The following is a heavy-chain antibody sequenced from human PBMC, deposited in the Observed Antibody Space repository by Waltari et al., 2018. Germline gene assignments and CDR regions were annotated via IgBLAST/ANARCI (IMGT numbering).Heavy chain of an antibody. CDR3: AKDSSTLHYFDY. Sequence: EVQVLESGGGLVQPGGSLRLSCAASGFTFSTNAMNWVRQAPGKVLEWASTSNGIGCNPYHADSVKGRFTISRDNSKNTLYLQMNSLRAEDTAIYYCAKDSSTLHYFDYWGQGTLVTVSS. CDR2: SNGIGCNP. D-gene: IGHD3-16*01. CDR1: GFTFSTNA. J-gene: IGHJ4*02. V-gene: IGHV3-23*01.